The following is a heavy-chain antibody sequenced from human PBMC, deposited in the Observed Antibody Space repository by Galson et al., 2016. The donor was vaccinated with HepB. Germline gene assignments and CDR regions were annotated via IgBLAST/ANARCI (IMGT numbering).Heavy chain of an antibody. Sequence: SLRLSCAASGFTFSNYAMSWVRQAPGKGLEWVSGISASGAGTYYADSVKGRFTISRDNFKNTLYLQMNSLRAEDTAVYYCAKEISVAGVNGLPSDYWGQGTLVTVSS. V-gene: IGHV3-23*01. CDR2: ISASGAGT. J-gene: IGHJ4*02. D-gene: IGHD6-19*01. CDR3: AKEISVAGVNGLPSDY. CDR1: GFTFSNYA.